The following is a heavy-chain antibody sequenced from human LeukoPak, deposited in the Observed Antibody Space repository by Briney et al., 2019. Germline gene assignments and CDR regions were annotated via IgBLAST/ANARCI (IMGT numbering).Heavy chain of an antibody. CDR3: ARDLEFDY. CDR2: IKEDGSDI. V-gene: IGHV3-7*01. D-gene: IGHD3-3*01. Sequence: PGGSLRLSCAASGFTFTSYSMTWVRQAPGRGLEWVARIKEDGSDIYYVDSVKGRFTISRDNAKNSLYLQMNSLRAEDTAVYYCARDLEFDYWGQGTLVTVSS. CDR1: GFTFTSYS. J-gene: IGHJ4*02.